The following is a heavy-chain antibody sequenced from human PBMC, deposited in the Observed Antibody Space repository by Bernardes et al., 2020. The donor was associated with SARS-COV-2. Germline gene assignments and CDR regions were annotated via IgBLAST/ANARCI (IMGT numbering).Heavy chain of an antibody. CDR2: ISIRGTTI. V-gene: IGHV3-23*01. J-gene: IGHJ6*02. D-gene: IGHD6-19*01. CDR3: AKGRASMYTSGWSEIYGVDV. Sequence: GGSLRLSCAASGFTFSSYAMSWVRQAPGKGPEWVSAISIRGTTIYYADSVKGRFTVSRDNSKNTLYLQMNSLRAEDTAVYHCAKGRASMYTSGWSEIYGVDVWGQGTTVTVSS. CDR1: GFTFSSYA.